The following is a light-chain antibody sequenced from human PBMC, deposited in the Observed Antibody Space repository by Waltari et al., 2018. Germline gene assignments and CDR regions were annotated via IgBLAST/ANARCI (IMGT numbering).Light chain of an antibody. CDR2: KRN. Sequence: QTVVTQEPSLSVSPGGTVTLTCALSSGSVSTTSYASWYQPTPGQSPRPLFYKRNSRSSGVPDRFSGSMLGNKAALTITGAQAEDEADYYCVLYMGSGIWVFGGGTKLTVL. J-gene: IGLJ3*02. CDR3: VLYMGSGIWV. CDR1: SGSVSTTSY. V-gene: IGLV8-61*01.